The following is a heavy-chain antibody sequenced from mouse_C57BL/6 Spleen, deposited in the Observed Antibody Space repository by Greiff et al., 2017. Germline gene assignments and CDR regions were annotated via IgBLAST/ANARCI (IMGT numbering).Heavy chain of an antibody. V-gene: IGHV14-4*01. CDR1: GFNIQDDY. CDR3: TIDGYYYGGAMDY. D-gene: IGHD2-3*01. Sequence: VQLQQSGAELVRPGASVKLSCTASGFNIQDDYMHWVKQRPEQGLEWIGWIDPENGDTAYASKFQGKATITADTSSNTAYLQLSSLTSEDTAVYYCTIDGYYYGGAMDYWGQGTSVTVSS. J-gene: IGHJ4*01. CDR2: IDPENGDT.